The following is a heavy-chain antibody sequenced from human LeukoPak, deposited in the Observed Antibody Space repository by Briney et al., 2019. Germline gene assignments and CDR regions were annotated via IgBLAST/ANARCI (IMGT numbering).Heavy chain of an antibody. D-gene: IGHD1-26*01. Sequence: GGSLRLSCAASGFTFSSYDVSWVRQAPGKGLEWVSVISGSGDRTHYADSVKGRFTISRDNSKNTLYLQINSLRAEDTAVYYCAKPSSGNYPPTGYWGQGTLVTVSS. CDR1: GFTFSSYD. J-gene: IGHJ4*02. CDR3: AKPSSGNYPPTGY. V-gene: IGHV3-23*01. CDR2: ISGSGDRT.